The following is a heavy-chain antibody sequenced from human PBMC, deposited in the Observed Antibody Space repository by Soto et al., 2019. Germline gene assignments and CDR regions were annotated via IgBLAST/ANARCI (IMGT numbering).Heavy chain of an antibody. CDR2: INHSGST. D-gene: IGHD2-8*02. V-gene: IGHV4-34*01. CDR3: ARDKITGLFDY. J-gene: IGHJ4*02. Sequence: SETLSLTCAVYGGSFGGYYWTWIRQPPGTGLEWIGEINHSGSTNYNPSLKSRVTISVDTSKNQFSLKLTSVTATDTAVYYCARDKITGLFDYWGQGTLVTVSS. CDR1: GGSFGGYY.